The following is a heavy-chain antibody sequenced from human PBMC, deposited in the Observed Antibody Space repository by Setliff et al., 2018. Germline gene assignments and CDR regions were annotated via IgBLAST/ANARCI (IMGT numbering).Heavy chain of an antibody. Sequence: PSETLSLTCAVYGGSFSGYYWSWIRQPPGKGLEWIGEINHSGSTNYNPSLKSRVTISVDKSKNQFSLKLSSVTAADTAVYYCARVGHSTYYNFWSGPRGYNWFDPWGQGTLVTVSS. CDR2: INHSGST. CDR3: ARVGHSTYYNFWSGPRGYNWFDP. CDR1: GGSFSGYY. V-gene: IGHV4-34*01. D-gene: IGHD3-3*01. J-gene: IGHJ5*02.